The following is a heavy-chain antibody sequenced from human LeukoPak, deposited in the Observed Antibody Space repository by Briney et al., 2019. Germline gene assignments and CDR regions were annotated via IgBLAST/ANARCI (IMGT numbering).Heavy chain of an antibody. V-gene: IGHV4-34*01. Sequence: PSETLSLTCAVYGGSFSGYYWSWIRQPPGKGLEWIGEINHSGGTNYNPSLKSRVTISIDTSKNHFSLNLTSVTAADTAVYYCARGAPPQNWGQGALVTVSS. J-gene: IGHJ4*02. CDR3: ARGAPPQN. CDR1: GGSFSGYY. CDR2: INHSGGT.